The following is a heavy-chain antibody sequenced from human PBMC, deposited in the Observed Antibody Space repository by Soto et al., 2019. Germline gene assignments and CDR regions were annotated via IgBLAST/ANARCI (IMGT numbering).Heavy chain of an antibody. CDR3: ARVTFTPNWFDS. CDR2: VYYRGSI. V-gene: IGHV4-30-4*01. CDR1: GDSIRSPDYY. D-gene: IGHD3-16*01. J-gene: IGHJ5*01. Sequence: PSETLSLTCTVSGDSIRSPDYYWSWIRQAPGKGLELIGYVYYRGSIYYTPSFGSRVSISIDTSKNQFSLRLTSVTAADSAVYFCARVTFTPNWFDSWGQGT.